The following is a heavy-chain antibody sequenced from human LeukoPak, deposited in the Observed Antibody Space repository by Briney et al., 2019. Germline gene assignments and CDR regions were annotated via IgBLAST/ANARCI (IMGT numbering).Heavy chain of an antibody. CDR3: ARVGGGNFDY. CDR2: MYTRGIT. J-gene: IGHJ4*02. CDR1: GASISSYC. D-gene: IGHD1-26*01. V-gene: IGHV4-4*07. Sequence: SETLSLTCTVSGASISSYCWCWVRQPAGKGLEWIGCMYTRGITSYNPSLKSRVTVSVDTSKNQFSLKPTSVTAADTAVFYCARVGGGNFDYWGQGTLVTVSS.